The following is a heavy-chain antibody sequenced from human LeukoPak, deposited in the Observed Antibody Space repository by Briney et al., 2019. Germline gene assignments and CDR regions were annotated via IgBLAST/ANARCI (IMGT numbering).Heavy chain of an antibody. Sequence: ASVKVSCKASGGTFSSYAISWVRQAPGQGRGWMGRINPNSGGTNYAQKFQGRVTMTRDTSISTAYMELSRLRSDDTAVYYCARVPGKWSFFDYWGQGTLVTVSS. CDR2: INPNSGGT. CDR3: ARVPGKWSFFDY. D-gene: IGHD2-15*01. CDR1: GGTFSSYA. V-gene: IGHV1-2*06. J-gene: IGHJ4*02.